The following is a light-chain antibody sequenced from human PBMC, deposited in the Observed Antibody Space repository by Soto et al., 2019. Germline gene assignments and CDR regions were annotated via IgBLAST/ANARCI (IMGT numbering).Light chain of an antibody. CDR2: DAS. V-gene: IGKV3-15*01. CDR1: QNIRSS. J-gene: IGKJ2*01. CDR3: QQYDIWPPYT. Sequence: EVVMTQSPASLSASPGERVTLSCRASQNIRSSLAWYQQRPGQAPRLLIYDASTRATGIPPRFSGGGSGTEFTVTISSLQSEDFAIYYCQQYDIWPPYTFGQGTKADI.